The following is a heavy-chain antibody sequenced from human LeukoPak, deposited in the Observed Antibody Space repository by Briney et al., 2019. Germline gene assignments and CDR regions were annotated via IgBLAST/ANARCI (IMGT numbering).Heavy chain of an antibody. Sequence: PSETLSLTCTVSGDPISDYCWTWIRQPAGKGLEWIGRIYGNGSTNYNPSLKSRVAMSIDTSKMQFSPKLRSVTAADTAVYYCARVGEWLFDIDVWGKGTTVIVSS. CDR2: IYGNGST. CDR1: GDPISDYC. D-gene: IGHD3-16*01. CDR3: ARVGEWLFDIDV. V-gene: IGHV4-4*07. J-gene: IGHJ6*03.